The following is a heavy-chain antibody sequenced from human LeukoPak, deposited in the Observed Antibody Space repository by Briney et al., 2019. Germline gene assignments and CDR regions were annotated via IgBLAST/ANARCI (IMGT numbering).Heavy chain of an antibody. CDR1: GFAFSNAW. D-gene: IGHD6-19*01. J-gene: IGHJ6*02. Sequence: GGSLRLSCAASGFAFSNAWMNWVRQAPGKGLEWVGRIKSQSDGGTTDYAAPVKGRFSISRDDSKNTLDLQMNSLKTEDTAVYYCTSPGVAGFYYYGMDVWGQGTTVTVSS. CDR3: TSPGVAGFYYYGMDV. V-gene: IGHV3-15*07. CDR2: IKSQSDGGTT.